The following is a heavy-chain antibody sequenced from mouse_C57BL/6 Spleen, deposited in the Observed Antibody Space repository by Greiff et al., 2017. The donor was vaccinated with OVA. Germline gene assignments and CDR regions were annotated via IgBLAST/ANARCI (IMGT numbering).Heavy chain of an antibody. CDR1: GFTFSSYA. Sequence: EVKVEESGEGLVKPGGSLKLSCAASGFTFSSYAMSWVRPTPEKRLAWVAYISSGGDYIYYADTVKGRFTISRDNARNTLYLQMSSLKSEDTAMYYCTRGGDPFAYWGQGTLVTVSA. CDR2: ISSGGDYI. V-gene: IGHV5-9-1*02. D-gene: IGHD3-3*01. J-gene: IGHJ3*01. CDR3: TRGGDPFAY.